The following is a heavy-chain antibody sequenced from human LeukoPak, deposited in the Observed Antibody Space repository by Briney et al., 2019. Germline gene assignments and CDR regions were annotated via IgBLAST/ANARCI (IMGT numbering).Heavy chain of an antibody. D-gene: IGHD6-6*01. J-gene: IGHJ6*03. CDR2: IYYSGST. CDR3: ARSLEYSSSSYYYYMDV. Sequence: SETLSLTCSVSGDSISSGNYYWGWIRQPPGKGLEWIGGIYYSGSTYYNPSLKSRVTISVDTSKNQFSLKLSSVTAADTAVYYCARSLEYSSSSYYYYMDVWGKGTTVTVSS. V-gene: IGHV4-39*07. CDR1: GDSISSGNYY.